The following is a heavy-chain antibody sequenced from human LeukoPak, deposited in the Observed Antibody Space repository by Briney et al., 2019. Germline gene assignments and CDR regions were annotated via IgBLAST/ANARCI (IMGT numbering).Heavy chain of an antibody. Sequence: SETLSLTCTVSGGSISSGGYYWSWIRQHPGKGLERIGYTYYSGSTYYNPSLKSRVTISVDTSKNQFSLKLSSVTAADTAVYYCARDKGGSGSYYNGFDPWGQGTLVTVSS. CDR2: TYYSGST. V-gene: IGHV4-31*03. J-gene: IGHJ5*02. D-gene: IGHD3-10*01. CDR3: ARDKGGSGSYYNGFDP. CDR1: GGSISSGGYY.